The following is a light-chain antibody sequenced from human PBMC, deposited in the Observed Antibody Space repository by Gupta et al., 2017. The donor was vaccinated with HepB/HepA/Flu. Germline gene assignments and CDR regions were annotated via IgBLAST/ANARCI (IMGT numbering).Light chain of an antibody. J-gene: IGKJ2*01. V-gene: IGKV1-9*01. CDR2: SAS. Sequence: DIQLTQSPSFLSASVGFRVTITCRASQVITTHLGWYQQKPGNAPKLLIHSASILQSGVPSRFSGSGSGTEFTLTISSLQPEDVATYYCQQRNSYPLTFGEGTKLEI. CDR1: QVITTH. CDR3: QQRNSYPLT.